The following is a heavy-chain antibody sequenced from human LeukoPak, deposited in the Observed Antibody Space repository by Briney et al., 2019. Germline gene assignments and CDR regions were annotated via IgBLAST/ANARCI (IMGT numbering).Heavy chain of an antibody. V-gene: IGHV3-48*01. J-gene: IGHJ3*02. CDR1: GFTISGYS. D-gene: IGHD3-3*01. CDR3: ARDKRNTIFGVVIRSDAFDI. CDR2: ISSSSTI. Sequence: GGSLRLSCAASGFTISGYSMNWVRQAPGKGLEWVSYISSSSTIYYADSVKGRFTISRDNAKNSLYLQMNSLRAEDTAVYYCARDKRNTIFGVVIRSDAFDIWGQGTMVTVSS.